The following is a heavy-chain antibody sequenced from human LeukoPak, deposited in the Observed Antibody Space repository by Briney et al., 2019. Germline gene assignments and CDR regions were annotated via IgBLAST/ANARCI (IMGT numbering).Heavy chain of an antibody. D-gene: IGHD3-3*01. CDR1: GFTFSTYM. V-gene: IGHV3-48*04. CDR3: ARAPLVFWSGYLGMDV. Sequence: GGSLRLSCAASGFTFSTYMMSWVRQAPGKGLEWLSYISDSSSSIYYADSVKGRFTISRDNAKNSLYLQMNSLRAEDTAVYYCARAPLVFWSGYLGMDVWGKGTTVTVSS. J-gene: IGHJ6*04. CDR2: ISDSSSSI.